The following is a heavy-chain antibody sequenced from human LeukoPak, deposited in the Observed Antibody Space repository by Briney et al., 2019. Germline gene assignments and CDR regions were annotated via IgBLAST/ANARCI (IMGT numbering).Heavy chain of an antibody. CDR1: GGTFSSYA. CDR2: IIPIFGTA. J-gene: IGHJ4*02. D-gene: IGHD6-13*01. V-gene: IGHV1-69*05. Sequence: GASVKVSCKASGGTFSSYAISWVRQAPGQGLEWMGGIIPIFGTANYAQKFQGRVTITTDESTSTAYMELSSLRSEDTAVYYCAREGSIAAAGTFDYWGQGTLVTVSS. CDR3: AREGSIAAAGTFDY.